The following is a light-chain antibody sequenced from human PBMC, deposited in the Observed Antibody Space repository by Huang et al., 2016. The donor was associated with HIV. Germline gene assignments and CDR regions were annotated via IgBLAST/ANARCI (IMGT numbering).Light chain of an antibody. CDR3: QQSYSAPAT. CDR2: DAS. V-gene: IGKV1-39*01. Sequence: DIHMTQSPSSLSASVGDRVTITCRAGQSISSHLNWYQQKPGKAPSLLIYDASSLQSGVPSRFSGRGSGTDFTLTISSLQPEEFVTYYCQQSYSAPATFGQGTRLEIK. CDR1: QSISSH. J-gene: IGKJ5*01.